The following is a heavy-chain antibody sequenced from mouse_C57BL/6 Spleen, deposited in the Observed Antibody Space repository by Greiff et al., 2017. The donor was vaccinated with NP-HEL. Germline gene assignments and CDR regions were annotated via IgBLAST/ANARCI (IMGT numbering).Heavy chain of an antibody. CDR3: ARAYYSNYLDY. J-gene: IGHJ2*01. CDR2: ISYSGST. D-gene: IGHD2-5*01. CDR1: GYSITSGYD. V-gene: IGHV3-1*01. Sequence: DVKLQESGPGMVKPSQSLSLTCTVTGYSITSGYDWHWIRHFPGNKLEWMGYISYSGSTNYNPSLKSRISITHDTSKNHFFLKLNSVTTEDTATYYCARAYYSNYLDYWGQGTTLTVSS.